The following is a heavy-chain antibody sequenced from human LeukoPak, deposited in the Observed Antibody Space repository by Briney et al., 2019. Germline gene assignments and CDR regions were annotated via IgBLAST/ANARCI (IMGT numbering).Heavy chain of an antibody. J-gene: IGHJ4*02. V-gene: IGHV4-34*01. Sequence: SETLSLTCAVYGGSFSGYYWSWIRQPPGKGLEWIGEINHSGSTNYNPSLKSRVTISVDTSKNQFSLKLSSVTAADTAVYYCASKPYYCDKGYSYWGQGTLVTVSS. CDR3: ASKPYYCDKGYSY. CDR2: INHSGST. D-gene: IGHD3-22*01. CDR1: GGSFSGYY.